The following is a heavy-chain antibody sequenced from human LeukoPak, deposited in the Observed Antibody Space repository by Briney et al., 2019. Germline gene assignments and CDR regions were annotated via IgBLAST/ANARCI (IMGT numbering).Heavy chain of an antibody. V-gene: IGHV3-30*18. CDR2: ISYDGSNK. CDR1: GFTFSSYG. D-gene: IGHD2-21*01. CDR3: AKDPDWK. J-gene: IGHJ4*02. Sequence: GGSLRLSCAASGFTFSSYGMHWVRQAPGKGLEWVAVISYDGSNKYYADSVKGRFTSSRGNSKNTLYLQMNSRRAKDTAVYYCAKDPDWKWGQGTLVTVSS.